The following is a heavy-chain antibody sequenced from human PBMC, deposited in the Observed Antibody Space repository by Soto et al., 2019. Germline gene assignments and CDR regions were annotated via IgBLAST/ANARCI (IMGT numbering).Heavy chain of an antibody. J-gene: IGHJ4*02. CDR2: TYYTGGT. D-gene: IGHD3-22*01. CDR3: ARARLYYLDTSGYSYGRPHFDY. CDR1: GGSITSGAYY. V-gene: IGHV4-30-4*01. Sequence: PSETLSLTCSVSGGSITSGAYYWGWIRQSPGKGLEWIGYTYYTGGTYYNPSLKSRVIISVDTSKNQFSLKLRSVTAADTAVYYCARARLYYLDTSGYSYGRPHFDYWGQGTLVT.